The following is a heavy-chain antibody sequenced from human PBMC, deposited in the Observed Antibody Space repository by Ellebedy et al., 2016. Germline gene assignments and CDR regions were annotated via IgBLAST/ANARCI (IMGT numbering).Heavy chain of an antibody. Sequence: GESLKISCAASGFTFSRYGIHWIRQIPGEGLEWVAAILDDGIDKNYRDSVKGRFTISRDNSKNRVYLQMSSLRVEDTAVYYCAKARSSGYDMDVWGQGTTVTVSS. CDR2: ILDDGIDK. D-gene: IGHD2-2*01. CDR3: AKARSSGYDMDV. V-gene: IGHV3-30*02. CDR1: GFTFSRYG. J-gene: IGHJ6*02.